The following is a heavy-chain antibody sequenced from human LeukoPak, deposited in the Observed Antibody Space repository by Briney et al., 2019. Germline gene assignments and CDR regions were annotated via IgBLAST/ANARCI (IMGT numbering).Heavy chain of an antibody. J-gene: IGHJ4*02. CDR3: ASINKDIVVVPAALADY. CDR2: IYYSGST. CDR1: GGSISSSSYY. D-gene: IGHD2-2*01. V-gene: IGHV4-39*01. Sequence: SETLSLTCTVSGGSISSSSYYWGWIRQPPGKGLEWIGSIYYSGSTYHNPSLKSRVTISVDTSKNQFSLKLSSVTAADTAVYYCASINKDIVVVPAALADYWGQGTLVTVSS.